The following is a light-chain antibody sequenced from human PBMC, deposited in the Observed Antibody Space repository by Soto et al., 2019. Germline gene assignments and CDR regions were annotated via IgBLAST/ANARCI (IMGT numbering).Light chain of an antibody. CDR1: QSVSNY. CDR2: DAS. V-gene: IGKV1-33*01. CDR3: QQYDNLLLT. J-gene: IGKJ4*01. Sequence: DIQMTQSPSTLSASVGERVTITCRASQSVSNYLNWYQQKPGKAPKLLIYDASNLETGVPSRFSGSGSGTDFTFTISSLQPEDIATYYCQQYDNLLLTFGGGTKVDIK.